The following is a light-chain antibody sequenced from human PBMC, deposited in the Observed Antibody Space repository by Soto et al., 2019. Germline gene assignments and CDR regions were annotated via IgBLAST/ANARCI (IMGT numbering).Light chain of an antibody. CDR3: QQYNSYPLT. J-gene: IGKJ4*01. V-gene: IGKV1-5*01. CDR2: DAS. CDR1: QSISSW. Sequence: DIQMTQSPSTLSASVGDRVTITCRASQSISSWLAWYQQKPGKAPKFLIYDASSLESGVPLRFSGSGFGTEFTLTISSLQPDDFATYYCQQYNSYPLTFGGGTKVEIK.